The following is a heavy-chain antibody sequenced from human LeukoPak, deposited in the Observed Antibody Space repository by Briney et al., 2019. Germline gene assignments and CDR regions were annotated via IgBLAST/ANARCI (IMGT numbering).Heavy chain of an antibody. D-gene: IGHD6-19*01. CDR2: IYSGGST. V-gene: IGHV3-66*01. CDR3: AKDLSRIAVAGTGCDY. J-gene: IGHJ4*02. Sequence: GGSLRLSCAASGFTVSSNYMNWVRQATGKGLEWVSIIYSGGSTYYADSVKGRFTISRDNSKNTLYLQMNSLRAEDTAVYYCAKDLSRIAVAGTGCDYWGQGTLVTVSS. CDR1: GFTVSSNY.